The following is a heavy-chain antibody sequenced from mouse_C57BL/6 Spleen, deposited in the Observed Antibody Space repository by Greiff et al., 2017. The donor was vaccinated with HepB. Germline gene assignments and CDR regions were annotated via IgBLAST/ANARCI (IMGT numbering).Heavy chain of an antibody. Sequence: QVQLQQPGAELVMPGASVKLSCKASGYTFTSYWMHWVKQRPGQGLEWIGEIDPSDSYTNYNQKFKGKSTLTVDKSSSTAYMQLSSLTSADSAVYYCANSNSYYYAMDYWGQGTSVTVSS. D-gene: IGHD2-5*01. CDR2: IDPSDSYT. J-gene: IGHJ4*01. V-gene: IGHV1-69*01. CDR1: GYTFTSYW. CDR3: ANSNSYYYAMDY.